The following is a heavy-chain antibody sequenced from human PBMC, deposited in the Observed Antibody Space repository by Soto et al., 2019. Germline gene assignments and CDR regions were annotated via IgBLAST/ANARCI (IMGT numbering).Heavy chain of an antibody. CDR3: AKSPYSIAAAVLYYFDY. Sequence: EVQLLESGGGLVQPGGSLRLSCAASGFTFSSYAMSWVRQAPGKGLEWVSAISGSGGSTYYADSVKGRFTISRDNSKNTPYLQMNSLRAEDTAVYYCAKSPYSIAAAVLYYFDYWGQGTLVTVSS. CDR1: GFTFSSYA. D-gene: IGHD6-13*01. V-gene: IGHV3-23*01. CDR2: ISGSGGST. J-gene: IGHJ4*02.